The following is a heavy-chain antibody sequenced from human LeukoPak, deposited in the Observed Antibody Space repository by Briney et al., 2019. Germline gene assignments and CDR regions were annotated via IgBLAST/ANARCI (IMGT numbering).Heavy chain of an antibody. V-gene: IGHV3-7*01. J-gene: IGHJ4*02. CDR3: ARDLRGKDIVVVPAAESNYFDY. D-gene: IGHD2-2*01. CDR1: GFTFSSYA. CDR2: IKQDGSEK. Sequence: GGSLRLSCAASGFTFSSYAMSWVRQAPGKGLEWVANIKQDGSEKYYVDSVKGRFTISRDNAKNSLYLQMNSLRAEDTAVYYCARDLRGKDIVVVPAAESNYFDYWGQGTLVTVSS.